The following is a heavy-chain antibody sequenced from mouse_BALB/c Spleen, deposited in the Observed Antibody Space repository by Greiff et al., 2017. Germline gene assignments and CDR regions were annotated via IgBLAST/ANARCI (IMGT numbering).Heavy chain of an antibody. CDR2: ISCYNGAT. D-gene: IGHD1-2*01. CDR1: GYSFTGYY. CDR3: ARGGIITTATGAMDY. Sequence: LVKTGASVKISCKASGYSFTGYYMHWVKQSHGKSLEWIGYISCYNGATSYNQKFKGKATFTVDTSSSTAYMQFNSLTSEDSAVYYCARGGIITTATGAMDYGGQGTSVTVSS. J-gene: IGHJ4*01. V-gene: IGHV1S34*01.